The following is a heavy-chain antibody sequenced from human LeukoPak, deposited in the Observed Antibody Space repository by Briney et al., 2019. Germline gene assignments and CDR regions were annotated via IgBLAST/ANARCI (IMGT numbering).Heavy chain of an antibody. CDR1: GGSISSYY. Sequence: SETLSLTCTVSGGSISSYYWSWIRQPPGKGLEWIEYIYYSGSTNYNPSLKSRVTISVDTSKNQFSLKLSSVTAADTAVYYCARVRGDSSSWYGNWFDPWGQGTLVTVSS. J-gene: IGHJ5*02. V-gene: IGHV4-59*01. CDR3: ARVRGDSSSWYGNWFDP. D-gene: IGHD6-13*01. CDR2: IYYSGST.